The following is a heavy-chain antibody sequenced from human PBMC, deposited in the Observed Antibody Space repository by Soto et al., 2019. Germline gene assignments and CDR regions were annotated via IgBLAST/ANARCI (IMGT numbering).Heavy chain of an antibody. V-gene: IGHV1-18*01. CDR3: AVREEASGYSYGYDY. J-gene: IGHJ4*02. CDR1: GYTFTSYG. D-gene: IGHD5-18*01. Sequence: QVQLVQSGAEVKKPGASVKVSCKASGYTFTSYGISWVRQAPGQGLEWMGWISAYNGNTNYAQKLQGRVTMTTDTSXXTAYMELRSLRSDDTAVYYCAVREEASGYSYGYDYWGQGTLVTVSS. CDR2: ISAYNGNT.